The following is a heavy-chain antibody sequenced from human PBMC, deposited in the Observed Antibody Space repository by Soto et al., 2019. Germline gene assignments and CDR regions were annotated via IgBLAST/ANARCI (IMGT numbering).Heavy chain of an antibody. D-gene: IGHD6-13*01. CDR3: ALGNGYSSSSTFDY. V-gene: IGHV4-31*03. CDR1: GGSISSGGYD. Sequence: SETLSLACTFSGGSISSGGYDWSWIRQHPGKGLEWIGYIYYSGSTYYNPSLKSRVTISVDTSKNQFSLKLSSVTAADTAVYYCALGNGYSSSSTFDYWGQGTLVTVSS. CDR2: IYYSGST. J-gene: IGHJ4*02.